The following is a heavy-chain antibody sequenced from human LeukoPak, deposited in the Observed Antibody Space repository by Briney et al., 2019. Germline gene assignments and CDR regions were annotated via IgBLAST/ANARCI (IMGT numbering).Heavy chain of an antibody. D-gene: IGHD2-15*01. Sequence: SMTPSSPASALTFSSLGTHCVSQAPGKGMEWEAVIWSDGRNKYYTDSVKGRFTISRDNCTNTLYLQMNSLRAEETGMYFRAKGAALLDYWGRETVVTVST. CDR2: IWSDGRNK. CDR3: AKGAALLDY. V-gene: IGHV3-33*06. CDR1: ALTFSSLG. J-gene: IGHJ4*02.